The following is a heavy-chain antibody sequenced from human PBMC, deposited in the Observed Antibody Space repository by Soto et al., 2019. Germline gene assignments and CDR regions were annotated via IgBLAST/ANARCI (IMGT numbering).Heavy chain of an antibody. CDR3: ARDRTIPAAISNYYYGMDV. D-gene: IGHD2-2*01. Sequence: GASVKVSCKASGYTFTSYGISWVRQAPGQGLEWMGWISAYNGNTNYAQKLQGRVTMTTDTSTSTAYMELRSLRSDDTAVYYCARDRTIPAAISNYYYGMDVWGQGTTVTV. CDR2: ISAYNGNT. J-gene: IGHJ6*02. CDR1: GYTFTSYG. V-gene: IGHV1-18*01.